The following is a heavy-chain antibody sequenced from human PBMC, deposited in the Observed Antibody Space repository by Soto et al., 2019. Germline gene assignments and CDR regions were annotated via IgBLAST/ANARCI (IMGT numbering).Heavy chain of an antibody. CDR3: ARDTYYYDSSGYYSFDY. Sequence: QVQLVESGGGVVQPGRSLRLSCAASGFTFSSYAMHWVRQAPGKGLEWVAVISYDGSNKYYADSVKGRFTISRDNSKNTLYLQMISLRAEDTAVYYCARDTYYYDSSGYYSFDYWGQGTLVTVSS. CDR2: ISYDGSNK. CDR1: GFTFSSYA. D-gene: IGHD3-22*01. V-gene: IGHV3-30-3*01. J-gene: IGHJ4*02.